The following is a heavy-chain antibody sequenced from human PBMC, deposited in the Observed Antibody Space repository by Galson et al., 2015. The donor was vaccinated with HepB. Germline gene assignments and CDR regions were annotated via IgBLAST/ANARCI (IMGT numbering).Heavy chain of an antibody. V-gene: IGHV3-53*04. CDR1: GLAVSSNS. J-gene: IGHJ3*02. CDR2: TYSGDTT. CDR3: ARLSYCGGGVCYPDAFDI. D-gene: IGHD2-15*01. Sequence: SLRLSCAASGLAVSSNSMSWVRQAPGKGLEWVAVTYSGDTTYYADSVKGRLTISRHNPKNTLFLQMNSLRTDDTALYYCARLSYCGGGVCYPDAFDIWGQGTMVTVSS.